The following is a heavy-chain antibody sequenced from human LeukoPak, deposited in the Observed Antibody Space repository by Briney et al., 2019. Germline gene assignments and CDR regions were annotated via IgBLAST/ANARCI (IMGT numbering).Heavy chain of an antibody. CDR1: GGSFSGYY. CDR2: INHSGST. D-gene: IGHD3-10*01. CDR3: ARGPILGRDY. Sequence: SETLSLTCAVYGGSFSGYYRSLIRQPPGKGLEWIGEINHSGSTNYNPSLKRRVTISVDTSKNQFSLKLSSVTAADTAVYYCARGPILGRDYWGQGTLVTVSS. J-gene: IGHJ4*02. V-gene: IGHV4-34*01.